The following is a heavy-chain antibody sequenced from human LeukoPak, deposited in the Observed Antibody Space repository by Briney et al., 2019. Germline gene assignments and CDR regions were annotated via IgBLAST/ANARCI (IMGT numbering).Heavy chain of an antibody. V-gene: IGHV1-3*01. CDR2: IDAGNGDT. CDR1: GYTFTRCA. J-gene: IGHJ4*02. Sequence: ASVKVSCKTSGYTFTRCAMHWVRQAPGQRFEWMGWIDAGNGDTRYSQKFQGRVTITRDTSASTAYIELRSLRSEDTAMYYCARGSTSDWPLDHWGQETLVTISS. CDR3: ARGSTSDWPLDH. D-gene: IGHD2-2*01.